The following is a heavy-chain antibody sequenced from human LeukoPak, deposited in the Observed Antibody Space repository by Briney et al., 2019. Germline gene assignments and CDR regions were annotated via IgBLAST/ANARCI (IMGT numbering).Heavy chain of an antibody. CDR1: GYTLTELS. J-gene: IGHJ3*02. Sequence: ASVKVSCKVSGYTLTELSMHWVRQAPGKGLEWMGGFDPEDGETIYAQKFQGRVTMTEDTSTDTAYMELSSLRSEDTAVYYCAKDRGYHYDSSGYYRMDAFDIWGQGTMVTVSS. D-gene: IGHD3-22*01. CDR3: AKDRGYHYDSSGYYRMDAFDI. V-gene: IGHV1-24*01. CDR2: FDPEDGET.